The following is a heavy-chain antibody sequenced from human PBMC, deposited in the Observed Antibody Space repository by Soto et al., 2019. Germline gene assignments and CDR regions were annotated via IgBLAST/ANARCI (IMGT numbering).Heavy chain of an antibody. CDR3: ARGLVGATTAFDC. D-gene: IGHD1-26*01. CDR1: GFTFSGSA. CDR2: IRSKANSYAT. J-gene: IGHJ4*02. Sequence: PGGSLRLSCAASGFTFSGSAMHWVRQASGKGLEWVGRIRSKANSYATAYAASVKGRFTISRDNSKNTLYLQMNSLRAEDTAVYYCARGLVGATTAFDCWGQGTLVTVSS. V-gene: IGHV3-73*01.